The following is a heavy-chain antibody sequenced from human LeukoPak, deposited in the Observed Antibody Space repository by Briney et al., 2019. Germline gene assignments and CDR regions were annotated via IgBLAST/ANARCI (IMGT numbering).Heavy chain of an antibody. J-gene: IGHJ5*02. CDR3: ARGDYYDFWSGYSNWFDP. CDR1: GGSISSYY. V-gene: IGHV4-59*01. CDR2: IYYSGST. Sequence: SETLSLTCTVSGGSISSYYWSWIRQPPVKGLEWIGYIYYSGSTNYNPSLKSRVTISVDTSKNQFSLKLSSVTAADTAVYYCARGDYYDFWSGYSNWFDPWGQGTLVTVSS. D-gene: IGHD3-3*01.